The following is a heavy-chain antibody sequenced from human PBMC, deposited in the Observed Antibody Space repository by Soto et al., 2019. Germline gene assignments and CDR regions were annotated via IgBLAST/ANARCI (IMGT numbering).Heavy chain of an antibody. CDR2: IYYSGST. D-gene: IGHD6-6*01. J-gene: IGHJ6*02. CDR3: ARDREYSSSSGLFNSSPTSGMDV. CDR1: GGSISSGGYY. V-gene: IGHV4-31*03. Sequence: QVQLQESGPGLMKPSQTLSLTCTVSGGSISSGGYYWSWIRQHPGKGLEWIGYIYYSGSTYYNPSLKSRVTISVDTSKNQFSLKLSSVTAADTAVYYCARDREYSSSSGLFNSSPTSGMDVWGQGTTVTVSS.